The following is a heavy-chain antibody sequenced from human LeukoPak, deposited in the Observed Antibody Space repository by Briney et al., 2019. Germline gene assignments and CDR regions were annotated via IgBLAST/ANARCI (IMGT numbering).Heavy chain of an antibody. CDR1: GFTFSSYA. Sequence: QSGGSLRLSCAASGFTFSSYAMSWVRQAPGKGLEWVSAISGSGGSTYYADSVKGRFTISRDNSKSTLYLQMNSLRAEDTAVYYCAKLNNAIAVAVVDYWGQGTLVTVSS. J-gene: IGHJ4*02. CDR2: ISGSGGST. V-gene: IGHV3-23*01. D-gene: IGHD6-19*01. CDR3: AKLNNAIAVAVVDY.